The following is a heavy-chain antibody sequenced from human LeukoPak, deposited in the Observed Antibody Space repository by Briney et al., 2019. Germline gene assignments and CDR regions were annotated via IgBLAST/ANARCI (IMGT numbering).Heavy chain of an antibody. V-gene: IGHV3-23*01. D-gene: IGHD3-10*01. CDR3: ATSMVRGVPHRFRDV. Sequence: GGSLRLSCAASGFTFSSYAMSWVRQAPGKGLEWVSAISGSGGSTYYADSVKGRFTISRDNSKNTLCLQMNSLRAEDTAVYYCATSMVRGVPHRFRDVWGQGTTVTVSS. CDR1: GFTFSSYA. CDR2: ISGSGGST. J-gene: IGHJ6*02.